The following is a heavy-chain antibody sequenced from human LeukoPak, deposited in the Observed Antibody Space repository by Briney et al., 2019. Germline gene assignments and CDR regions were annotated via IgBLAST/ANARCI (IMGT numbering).Heavy chain of an antibody. CDR1: GYTFTSYP. CDR2: INAGNGNT. D-gene: IGHD2-21*01. Sequence: GASVKVSCKASGYTFTSYPMHWVRQAPGQRLEWMGWINAGNGNTKYSQKFQGRVTITRDTFASTTYMELSSLRSEDTAVYYCARDDWANNWFDPWGQGTLVTVSS. J-gene: IGHJ5*02. V-gene: IGHV1-3*01. CDR3: ARDDWANNWFDP.